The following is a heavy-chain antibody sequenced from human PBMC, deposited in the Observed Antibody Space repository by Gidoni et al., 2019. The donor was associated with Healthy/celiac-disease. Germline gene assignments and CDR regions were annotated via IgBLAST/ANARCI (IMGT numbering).Heavy chain of an antibody. V-gene: IGHV4-34*01. D-gene: IGHD3-3*01. J-gene: IGHJ5*02. CDR2: INHSGST. CDR1: GGPFSGYF. Sequence: QVQLQQWGAGLSKSSETLSLNCAVYGGPFSGYFWSWIRQPPGKGLEWLGEINHSGSTNYNPSLKSRVTISVDTSKNQFSLKLSAVTAADTAVYYCARVLRVLEGPWGQGTLITVSA. CDR3: ARVLRVLEGP.